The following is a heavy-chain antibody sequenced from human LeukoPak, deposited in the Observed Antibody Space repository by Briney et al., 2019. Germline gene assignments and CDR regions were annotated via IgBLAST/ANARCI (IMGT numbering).Heavy chain of an antibody. CDR1: GYTFTGYY. D-gene: IGHD6-13*01. J-gene: IGHJ6*03. V-gene: IGHV1-2*06. Sequence: ASVKVSCKASGYTFTGYYMHWVRQAPGQGLEWMGRINPNSGGTNYAQKFQGRVTMTRDTSISTAYMELSRLRSDDTAVYYCARELQQLVRSGYYYYMDVWGKGPRSPSP. CDR2: INPNSGGT. CDR3: ARELQQLVRSGYYYYMDV.